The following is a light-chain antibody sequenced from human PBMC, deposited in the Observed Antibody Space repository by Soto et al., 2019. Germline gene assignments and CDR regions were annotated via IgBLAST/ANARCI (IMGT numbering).Light chain of an antibody. V-gene: IGLV2-14*01. J-gene: IGLJ2*01. CDR2: DVS. Sequence: QSALTQPASVSGSPGQSITISCTGTSSDVGGYNYVSWYQQHPGKAPKLMIYDVSNRPSGVSNRFSGSKSGNTASLTISGLKAGDGADYYCSSYTSSSTVFGGGTKLTAL. CDR1: SSDVGGYNY. CDR3: SSYTSSSTV.